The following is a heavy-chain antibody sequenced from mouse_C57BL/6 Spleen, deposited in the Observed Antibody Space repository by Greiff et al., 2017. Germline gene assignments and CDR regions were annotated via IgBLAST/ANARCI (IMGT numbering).Heavy chain of an antibody. Sequence: QVQLQQSGAELARPGASVKMSCKASGYTFTSYTMHWVKQRPGQGLEWIGYITPSSGYTKYNQKFKDKATLTADKSSSTAYMQLSSLTSEDSAVYYCASYGYDGGYAMDYWGQGTSVTVSS. CDR2: ITPSSGYT. CDR1: GYTFTSYT. D-gene: IGHD2-2*01. V-gene: IGHV1-4*01. CDR3: ASYGYDGGYAMDY. J-gene: IGHJ4*01.